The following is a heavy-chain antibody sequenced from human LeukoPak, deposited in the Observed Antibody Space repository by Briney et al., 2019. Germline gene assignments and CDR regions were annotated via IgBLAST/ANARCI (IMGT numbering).Heavy chain of an antibody. J-gene: IGHJ4*02. CDR1: GYTFTSYG. Sequence: ASVKVSCKASGYTFTSYGISWVRQAPGQGLEWMGWISAYNGNTNYAQKLQGRVTMTTDTSTSTAYMELRSLRSDDTAVCYCARSPRQYSGSYSSDYWGQGTLVTVSS. CDR2: ISAYNGNT. D-gene: IGHD1-26*01. CDR3: ARSPRQYSGSYSSDY. V-gene: IGHV1-18*01.